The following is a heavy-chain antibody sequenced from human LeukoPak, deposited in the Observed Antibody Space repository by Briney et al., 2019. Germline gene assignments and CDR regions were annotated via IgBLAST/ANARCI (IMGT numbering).Heavy chain of an antibody. J-gene: IGHJ4*02. Sequence: PSETLSLTCTVSGGSISSYYWSWIRQPPGKGLEWIGYIYYSGSTNYNPSLKSRVTISVDTSKSQFSLKLSSVTAADTAVYYCASGTQVEKLDYWGQGTLVTVSS. CDR1: GGSISSYY. CDR3: ASGTQVEKLDY. CDR2: IYYSGST. D-gene: IGHD1-26*01. V-gene: IGHV4-59*01.